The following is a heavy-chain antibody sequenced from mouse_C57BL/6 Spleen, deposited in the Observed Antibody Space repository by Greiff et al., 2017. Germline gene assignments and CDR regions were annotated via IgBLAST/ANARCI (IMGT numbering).Heavy chain of an antibody. CDR3: AQGRAQAKGAWCAY. CDR1: GFNIKDYY. D-gene: IGHD3-2*02. CDR2: IDPEDGET. J-gene: IGHJ3*01. Sequence: VQLQQSGAELVKPGASVKLSCTASGFNIKDYYMHWVKQRTEQGLEWIGRIDPEDGETKYAPKFQGKATIPADTSSNTAYLQLSSLTSEDTAVYYCAQGRAQAKGAWCAYWGKGTLVTVSA. V-gene: IGHV14-2*01.